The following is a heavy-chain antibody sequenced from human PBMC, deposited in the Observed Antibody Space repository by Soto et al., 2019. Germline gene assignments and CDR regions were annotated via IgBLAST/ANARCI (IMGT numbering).Heavy chain of an antibody. D-gene: IGHD4-17*01. Sequence: GGSLRLSCAASGFTFSTYSMNWVRQAPGKGLEWVSYISGSSSTIYYADSVRGRFTISRDNAKSSLYLQMNSLRAEDTAVYYCARDGYGDYYFDYWGQGTLVTVSS. V-gene: IGHV3-48*01. CDR3: ARDGYGDYYFDY. CDR1: GFTFSTYS. CDR2: ISGSSSTI. J-gene: IGHJ4*02.